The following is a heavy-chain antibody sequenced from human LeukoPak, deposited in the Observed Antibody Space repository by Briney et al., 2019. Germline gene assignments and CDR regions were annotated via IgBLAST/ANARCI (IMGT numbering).Heavy chain of an antibody. Sequence: GGSLRLSCAASGFTFSTYAMSWVRQAPGKGLEWVSGVSGNGGRSDYADSVKGRFTISRDNSKNSLFLQMNSLRAEDTAVYYCANPVGYGDAFDIWGQGTMVTVSS. J-gene: IGHJ3*02. CDR3: ANPVGYGDAFDI. V-gene: IGHV3-23*01. CDR1: GFTFSTYA. D-gene: IGHD5-12*01. CDR2: VSGNGGRS.